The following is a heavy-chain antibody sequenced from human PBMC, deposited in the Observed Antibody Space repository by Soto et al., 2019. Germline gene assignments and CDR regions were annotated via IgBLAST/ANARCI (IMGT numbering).Heavy chain of an antibody. CDR1: GGSVSSGSYY. J-gene: IGHJ6*02. D-gene: IGHD3-10*01. Sequence: PSETLSLTCTVSGGSVSSGSYYWSWIRQPPGKGLEWIGYIYYSGSTNYNPSLKSRVTISVDTSKNQFSLKLSSVTAADTAVYYCARDQPPPYYYGSGSYYKSPTYGMDVWGQGTTVTVS. V-gene: IGHV4-61*01. CDR3: ARDQPPPYYYGSGSYYKSPTYGMDV. CDR2: IYYSGST.